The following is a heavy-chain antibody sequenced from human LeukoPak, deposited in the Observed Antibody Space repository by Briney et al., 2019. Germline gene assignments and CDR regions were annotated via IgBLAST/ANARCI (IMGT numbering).Heavy chain of an antibody. V-gene: IGHV3-74*01. D-gene: IGHD5-18*01. Sequence: GGSLRLSCVVSGFTFSNYPMSWVRQAPGKGLVWVSHVNSDGSITSYADSVKGRFTISRDNAKNTLYLQMNSLRAEDTAVYYCARDAVDTANAVWGQGTTVTVSS. CDR1: GFTFSNYP. CDR3: ARDAVDTANAV. CDR2: VNSDGSIT. J-gene: IGHJ6*02.